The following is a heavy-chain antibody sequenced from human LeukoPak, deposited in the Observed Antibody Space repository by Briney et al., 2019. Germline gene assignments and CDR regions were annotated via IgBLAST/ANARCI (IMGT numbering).Heavy chain of an antibody. J-gene: IGHJ4*02. CDR3: ARGYTHYDFWSGPSDY. CDR1: GYSFTSYW. D-gene: IGHD3-3*01. Sequence: GESLKISCKGSGYSFTSYWIGWVRQMPGKGLEWMGIIHPGDSDTRYSPSFQGQVTISVDKSISTAYLQWSSLKASDTAMYYCARGYTHYDFWSGPSDYWGQGTLVTVSS. CDR2: IHPGDSDT. V-gene: IGHV5-51*01.